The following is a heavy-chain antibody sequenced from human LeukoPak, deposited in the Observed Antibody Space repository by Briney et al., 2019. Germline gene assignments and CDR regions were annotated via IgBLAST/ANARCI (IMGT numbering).Heavy chain of an antibody. CDR3: ARGRHLADYFDY. J-gene: IGHJ4*02. CDR2: IYTSGST. Sequence: TSETLSLTCTVSGGSISSYYWSWIRQRGGRGLEWIGRIYTSGSTNYNPSLKSRVTMSVDTSKNQFSLKLSSVTAADTAVYYCARGRHLADYFDYWGQGTLVTVSS. V-gene: IGHV4-4*07. CDR1: GGSISSYY.